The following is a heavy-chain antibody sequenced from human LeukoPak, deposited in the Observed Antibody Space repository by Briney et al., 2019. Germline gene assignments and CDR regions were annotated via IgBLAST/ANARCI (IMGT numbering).Heavy chain of an antibody. CDR3: ARETHDCSGGDAFDI. V-gene: IGHV1-46*01. CDR2: INPSGGST. Sequence: ASVKVSCKASGYTFTSYYMHWVRQAPGRGLEWMGIINPSGGSTSYAQKFQGRVTMTRDMSTSTVYMELSSLRSEDTAVYYCARETHDCSGGDAFDIWGQGTMVTVSS. J-gene: IGHJ3*02. D-gene: IGHD2-15*01. CDR1: GYTFTSYY.